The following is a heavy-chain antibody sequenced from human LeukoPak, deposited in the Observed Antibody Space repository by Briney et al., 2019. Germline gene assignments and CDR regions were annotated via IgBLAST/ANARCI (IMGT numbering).Heavy chain of an antibody. CDR3: ARGFGHPGMDV. Sequence: SETLSLTCTVSGGSITSYYCSWIRQPPGKGLEWIGYIYYSGNTNYNPSLKGRVTISIDTSKNQFSLKLSSVTAADTAVYYCARGFGHPGMDVWGQGTTVTVSS. CDR2: IYYSGNT. J-gene: IGHJ6*02. D-gene: IGHD3-10*01. V-gene: IGHV4-59*01. CDR1: GGSITSYY.